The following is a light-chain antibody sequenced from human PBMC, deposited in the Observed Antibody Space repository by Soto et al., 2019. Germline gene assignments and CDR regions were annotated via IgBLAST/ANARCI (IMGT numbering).Light chain of an antibody. J-gene: IGLJ3*02. CDR2: EVS. CDR3: SSFTGSTTWV. Sequence: QSALTQPASLSGSPGQSITMFCTGTSNDVGGYNYVSWYQQHPGKAPKLIIYEVSNRPSGISSRFSGSKSANTASLTISGLQAEDEAEYYCSSFTGSTTWVFGGGTKLNVL. CDR1: SNDVGGYNY. V-gene: IGLV2-14*01.